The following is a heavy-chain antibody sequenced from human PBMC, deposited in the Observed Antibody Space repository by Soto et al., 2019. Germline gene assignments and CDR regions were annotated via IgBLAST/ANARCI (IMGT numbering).Heavy chain of an antibody. CDR1: GFNLNSFA. Sequence: EVQLLESGGGLVQPGGSLRLSCIASGFNLNSFAMTWVRQAPGKGLEWVSAISHSGGSTYYADSVKGRFTISRDSSKNTLYLQMNSLRAADMAVYFCGKDRSDFAPNYLGMDVWGQGTTVTVSS. CDR2: ISHSGGST. V-gene: IGHV3-23*01. CDR3: GKDRSDFAPNYLGMDV. D-gene: IGHD2-21*02. J-gene: IGHJ6*02.